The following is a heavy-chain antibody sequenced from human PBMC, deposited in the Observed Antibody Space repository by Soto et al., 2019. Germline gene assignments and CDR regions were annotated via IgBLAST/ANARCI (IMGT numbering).Heavy chain of an antibody. Sequence: GASVKVSCKASGYTFTSYAIHWVRQAPGQRLEWMGWINAGNGSTKYSQKFQGRVTITRDTSASTAYMDLSSLRSEDTAVYYCARGPFGRYFDWLGLDVWGQGTTVTVSS. J-gene: IGHJ6*02. V-gene: IGHV1-3*01. CDR1: GYTFTSYA. CDR3: ARGPFGRYFDWLGLDV. CDR2: INAGNGST. D-gene: IGHD3-9*01.